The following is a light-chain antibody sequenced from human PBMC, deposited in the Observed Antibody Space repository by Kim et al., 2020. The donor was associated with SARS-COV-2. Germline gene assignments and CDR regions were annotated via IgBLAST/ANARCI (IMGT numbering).Light chain of an antibody. Sequence: DIQMTQSPYTLSASVGDTVTITCRASQSISSHLAWYQQKPGRAPKLLIYKASTLESGVPSRFSGSGSGTEFTLSISSLQPDDFATFYCQQYDNSPWTFGRGTKLEI. CDR3: QQYDNSPWT. V-gene: IGKV1-5*03. J-gene: IGKJ1*01. CDR1: QSISSH. CDR2: KAS.